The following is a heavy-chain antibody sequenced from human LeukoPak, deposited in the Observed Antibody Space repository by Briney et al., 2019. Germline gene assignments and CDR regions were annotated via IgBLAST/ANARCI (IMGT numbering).Heavy chain of an antibody. CDR2: IYSGGST. Sequence: GGSLRLSCAASGFTVSSNYMSWVRQAPGKGLEWVSVIYSGGSTYYADSVKGRFTISRDNSKNTLYLQMSSLRAEDTAVYYCAIYRDGYKILFGYWGQGTLVTVSS. D-gene: IGHD5-24*01. V-gene: IGHV3-53*01. CDR3: AIYRDGYKILFGY. J-gene: IGHJ4*02. CDR1: GFTVSSNY.